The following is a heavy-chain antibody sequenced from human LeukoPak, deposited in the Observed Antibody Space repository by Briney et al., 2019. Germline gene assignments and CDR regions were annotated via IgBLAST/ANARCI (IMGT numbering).Heavy chain of an antibody. CDR1: GYTFTSHG. J-gene: IGHJ5*02. D-gene: IGHD6-13*01. Sequence: ASVKLSCTASGYTFTSHGISWVRQAPGQGLEWMGWISAYNGNTNYAKKIQGRVTLTTITTTRTAYMELRRLRSDDAAVYYCSNGAAAGDNNWFDPCGQGTLVTVCS. CDR3: SNGAAAGDNNWFDP. CDR2: ISAYNGNT. V-gene: IGHV1-18*04.